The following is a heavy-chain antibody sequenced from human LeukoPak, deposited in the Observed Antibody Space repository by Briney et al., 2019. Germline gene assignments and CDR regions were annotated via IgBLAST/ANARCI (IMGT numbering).Heavy chain of an antibody. CDR1: GGSISSYY. CDR3: ARHLYGSGSYYLQIYYYYGMDV. CDR2: IYYSGST. V-gene: IGHV4-59*08. Sequence: SETLSLTCTVSGGSISSYYWSWIRQPAGKGLEWIGYIYYSGSTNYNPSLKSRVTISVDTSKNQFSLKLSSVTAADTAVYYCARHLYGSGSYYLQIYYYYGMDVWGQGTTVTVSS. D-gene: IGHD3-10*01. J-gene: IGHJ6*02.